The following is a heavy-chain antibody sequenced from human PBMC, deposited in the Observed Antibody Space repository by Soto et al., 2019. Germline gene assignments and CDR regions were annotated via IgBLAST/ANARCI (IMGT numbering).Heavy chain of an antibody. Sequence: GGSLRLSCAASGFTFSSYAMSWVRQAPGKGLEWVSAISGSGGSTYYADSVKGRFTISRDNSKNTLYLQMNSLRAEDTAVYYCAKPSDYDFWSGYPNYYYYYMDVWGKGTTVTVSS. CDR3: AKPSDYDFWSGYPNYYYYYMDV. D-gene: IGHD3-3*01. J-gene: IGHJ6*03. CDR1: GFTFSSYA. CDR2: ISGSGGST. V-gene: IGHV3-23*01.